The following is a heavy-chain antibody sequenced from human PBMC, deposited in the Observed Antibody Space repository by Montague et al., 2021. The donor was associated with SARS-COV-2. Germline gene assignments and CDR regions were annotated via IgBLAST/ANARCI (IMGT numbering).Heavy chain of an antibody. D-gene: IGHD3-16*01. J-gene: IGHJ4*02. CDR1: GASISSGGYY. CDR3: ASFMIQAVPNY. V-gene: IGHV4-31*03. CDR2: IFHSGTT. Sequence: TLSLTCTVSGASISSGGYYWSWIRQHPGKGLEWIGYIFHSGTTYYSPSLESRVTMSVDTSENQFSLKLASVTAADTAVYYCASFMIQAVPNYWGQGTLSPSPQ.